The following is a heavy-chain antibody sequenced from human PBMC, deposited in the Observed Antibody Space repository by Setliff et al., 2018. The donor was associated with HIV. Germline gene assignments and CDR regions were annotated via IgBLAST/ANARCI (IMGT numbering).Heavy chain of an antibody. CDR1: GFTFSTYW. V-gene: IGHV3-30*02. J-gene: IGHJ3*02. CDR3: AKMHTAMDPDTFDI. CDR2: IRYDGSYR. D-gene: IGHD5-18*01. Sequence: PGGSLRLSCAASGFTFSTYWMSWVRQAPGKGLEWVAFIRYDGSYRYYVDSVKGRFTISRDNSKNTMFLQMNSLRVEDTAIYYCAKMHTAMDPDTFDIWGQGTMVTVSS.